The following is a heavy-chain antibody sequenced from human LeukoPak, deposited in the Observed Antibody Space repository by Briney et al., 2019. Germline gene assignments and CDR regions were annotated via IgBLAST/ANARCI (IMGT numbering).Heavy chain of an antibody. D-gene: IGHD3-3*01. CDR3: ARSSQDFWSGYHNWFDP. CDR1: GYTFTSYG. J-gene: IGHJ5*02. Sequence: ASVKVSCKASGYTFTSYGISWVRQAPGQGLEWMGWISAYNGNTNYAQKLQGRVTMTTDTSTSTAYMELMSLRSDDTAVYYCARSSQDFWSGYHNWFDPWGQGTLVTVSS. CDR2: ISAYNGNT. V-gene: IGHV1-18*01.